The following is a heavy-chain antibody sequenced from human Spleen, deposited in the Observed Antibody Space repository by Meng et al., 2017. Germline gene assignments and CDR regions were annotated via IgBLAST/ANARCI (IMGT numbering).Heavy chain of an antibody. CDR2: INHSGST. D-gene: IGHD4-11*01. CDR1: GGYFSDYY. J-gene: IGHJ4*02. Sequence: LPQWGAGLLTPSGTPSLTCVVSGGYFSDYYWSWIRQPPGKGLEWIGEINHSGSTNYNPSLESRATISVDTSQNNLSLKLSSVTAADSAVYYCARGPTTMAHDFDYWGQGTLVTVSS. V-gene: IGHV4-34*01. CDR3: ARGPTTMAHDFDY.